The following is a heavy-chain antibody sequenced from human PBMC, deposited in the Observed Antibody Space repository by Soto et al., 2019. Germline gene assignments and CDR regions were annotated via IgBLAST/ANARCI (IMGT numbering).Heavy chain of an antibody. D-gene: IGHD3-10*01. CDR1: GGSISSSNW. CDR3: ARRYMVRGVASWFDP. V-gene: IGHV4-4*02. CDR2: IYHSGST. J-gene: IGHJ5*02. Sequence: QVQLQESGPGLVKPSGTLSLTCAVSGGSISSSNWWSWVRQPPGKGLAWIGEIYHSGSTNYNPSRKSRVTISVDKSKSRFSLKLSSVTAAGTAVYYCARRYMVRGVASWFDPWGQGTLVTVSS.